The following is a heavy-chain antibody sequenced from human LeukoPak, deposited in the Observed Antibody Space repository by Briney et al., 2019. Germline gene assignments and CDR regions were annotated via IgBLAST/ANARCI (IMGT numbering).Heavy chain of an antibody. Sequence: GGSLRLSCAASGFIISTYYMTWVRQAPGKGLEWVAGIKQDGSENYYVDSVKGRFTVSRDNSKNSLYLQMNSLRAEDTAVYFCARERYCTTATCYVGVPFDYWGQGTLATVSS. J-gene: IGHJ4*02. CDR1: GFIISTYY. V-gene: IGHV3-7*01. CDR3: ARERYCTTATCYVGVPFDY. CDR2: IKQDGSEN. D-gene: IGHD2-2*01.